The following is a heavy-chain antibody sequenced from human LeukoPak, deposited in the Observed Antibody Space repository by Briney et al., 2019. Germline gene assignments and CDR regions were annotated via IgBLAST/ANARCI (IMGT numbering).Heavy chain of an antibody. D-gene: IGHD5-18*01. CDR3: ARHGAYSYGLYYFDY. CDR2: IYPGDSDT. V-gene: IGHV5-51*01. Sequence: ASVKISCKGSGYSFTSYWIGWVRQMPGKGLEWMGIIYPGDSDTRYSPSFQGQVTISADKSISTAYLQWSGLKASDTAMYYCARHGAYSYGLYYFDYWGQGTLVTVSS. CDR1: GYSFTSYW. J-gene: IGHJ4*02.